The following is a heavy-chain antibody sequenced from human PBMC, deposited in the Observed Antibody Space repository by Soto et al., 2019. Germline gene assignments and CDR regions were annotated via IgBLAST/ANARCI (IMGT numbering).Heavy chain of an antibody. CDR2: IIPIFGTA. V-gene: IGHV1-69*01. CDR1: GGTFSRYA. CDR3: ARAERPAPEAGVTTFYYYGLDV. D-gene: IGHD4-4*01. Sequence: QVQLVQSGAEVKKPGSSVKVSCEASGGTFSRYAISWVRQAPGQGLEWMGGIIPIFGTANYAQKFQGRVTITADDSTNTADMELSSLRSEDTAVYYCARAERPAPEAGVTTFYYYGLDVWGQGTTVTVSS. J-gene: IGHJ6*02.